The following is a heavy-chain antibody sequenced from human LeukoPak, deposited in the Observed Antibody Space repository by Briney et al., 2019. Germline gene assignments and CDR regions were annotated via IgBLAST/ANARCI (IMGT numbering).Heavy chain of an antibody. J-gene: IGHJ4*02. V-gene: IGHV3-30*02. CDR1: GFTFSSYG. CDR3: AKDRDGGVTGIAY. CDR2: IWYDGSNK. D-gene: IGHD2-21*02. Sequence: GGSLRLSCAASGFTFSSYGMHWVRQAPGKGLEWVAVIWYDGSNKYYADSVKGRFTISRDNSKSTLYMQMNSLRAEDTAVYYCAKDRDGGVTGIAYWGQGTLVTVSS.